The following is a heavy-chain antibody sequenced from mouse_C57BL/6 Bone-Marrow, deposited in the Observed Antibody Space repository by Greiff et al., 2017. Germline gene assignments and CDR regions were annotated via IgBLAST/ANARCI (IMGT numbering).Heavy chain of an antibody. CDR3: ASRGFITTVVADY. V-gene: IGHV5-17*01. CDR1: GFTFSDSG. J-gene: IGHJ2*01. CDR2: ISSGSSTI. Sequence: EVKVVESGGGLVKPGGSLKLSCAASGFTFSDSGMHWVRQAPEKGLEWVAYISSGSSTIYYADKVKGRFTLSRDNAKNTLFMQMTSLRSEDTAMYYCASRGFITTVVADYWGQGTTLTVSS. D-gene: IGHD1-1*01.